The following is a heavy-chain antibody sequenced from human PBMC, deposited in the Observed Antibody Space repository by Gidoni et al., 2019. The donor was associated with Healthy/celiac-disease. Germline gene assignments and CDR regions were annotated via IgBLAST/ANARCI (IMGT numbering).Heavy chain of an antibody. CDR3: ARDGKTGGRFDY. D-gene: IGHD3-9*01. CDR2: IYYSGST. J-gene: IGHJ4*02. CDR1: GGSISSYY. Sequence: QVQLQESGPGLVKPSETLSLTCTVSGGSISSYYWSWIRQPPGKGLEWIGYIYYSGSTNYNPSLKSRVTISVDTSKNQFSLKLSSVTAADTAVYYCARDGKTGGRFDYWGQGTLVTVSS. V-gene: IGHV4-59*01.